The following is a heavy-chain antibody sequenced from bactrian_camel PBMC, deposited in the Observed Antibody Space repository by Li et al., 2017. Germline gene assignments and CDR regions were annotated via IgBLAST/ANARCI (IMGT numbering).Heavy chain of an antibody. D-gene: IGHD5*01. CDR3: AARQPCRVWLGYEDPGEYNI. CDR1: LYIYSSYC. Sequence: VQLVESGGGSVQAGDSLRLSCEISLYIYSSYCMGWFRQAPGKEREAVAAHYTGTATTYVADSVKGRFDISQDNTKNVLYLEMHNLQPEDTAMYYCAARQPCRVWLGYEDPGEYNIWGQGTQVTVS. CDR2: HYTGTATT. V-gene: IGHV3S40*01. J-gene: IGHJ4*01.